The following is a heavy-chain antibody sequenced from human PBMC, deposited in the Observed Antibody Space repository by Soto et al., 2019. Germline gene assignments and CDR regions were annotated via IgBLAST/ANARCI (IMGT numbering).Heavy chain of an antibody. CDR2: IYHSGST. CDR3: ARGSKDSYPGSRIFDF. J-gene: IGHJ4*02. Sequence: PSESLSLTCTVSGGSISSYYWNWIRQPPGKGLEWIGYIYHSGSTYYNPSPKSRVTISVDTSKNHFSLKLSSLRAEDSAVYYCARGSKDSYPGSRIFDFWGRGTLVTVSS. CDR1: GGSISSYY. V-gene: IGHV4-59*12. D-gene: IGHD2-15*01.